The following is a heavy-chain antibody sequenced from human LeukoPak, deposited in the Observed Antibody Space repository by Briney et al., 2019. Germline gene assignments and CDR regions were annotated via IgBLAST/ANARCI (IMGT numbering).Heavy chain of an antibody. Sequence: GGSLRLSCAASGFTLSSYAMSWVRQAPGKGLEWVSSISASGGSTNYAASVEGRFTISRDNSKNTVYLQMNSLRAEDTAVYYCAKVMKGSERLTMVRGVIIKTAGLYYMDVWGKGTTVTVSS. CDR2: ISASGGST. D-gene: IGHD3-10*01. CDR1: GFTLSSYA. J-gene: IGHJ6*03. CDR3: AKVMKGSERLTMVRGVIIKTAGLYYMDV. V-gene: IGHV3-23*01.